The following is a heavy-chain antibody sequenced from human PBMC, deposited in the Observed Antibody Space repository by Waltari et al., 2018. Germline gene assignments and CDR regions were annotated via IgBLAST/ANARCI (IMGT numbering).Heavy chain of an antibody. CDR3: ARGGRYAISWFDF. V-gene: IGHV1-18*01. CDR1: GYTFTSLA. CDR2: VNPRNGHT. Sequence: QVHLVPPGGEVRKSGASVRVSCKTSGYTFTSLAITCVRQAPGQGLEWMGCVNPRNGHTNLLQALQGRLTLTTDSSTATAYMELRNLTSDDTAIYYCARGGRYAISWFDFWGQGTPVTVSS. J-gene: IGHJ5*01. D-gene: IGHD3-16*01.